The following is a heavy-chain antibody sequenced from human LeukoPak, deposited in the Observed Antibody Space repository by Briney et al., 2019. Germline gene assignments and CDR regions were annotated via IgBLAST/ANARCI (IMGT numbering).Heavy chain of an antibody. Sequence: PSETLSLTCTVSGGSISSSSYYWGWIRQPPGKGLEWIGSIYYSGSTYYNPSLKSRVTISVDTSKNKFSLKLSSVTAADTAVYYCARLNGVAGHFDYWGQGTLVTVSS. CDR1: GGSISSSSYY. V-gene: IGHV4-39*01. J-gene: IGHJ4*02. CDR2: IYYSGST. CDR3: ARLNGVAGHFDY. D-gene: IGHD6-19*01.